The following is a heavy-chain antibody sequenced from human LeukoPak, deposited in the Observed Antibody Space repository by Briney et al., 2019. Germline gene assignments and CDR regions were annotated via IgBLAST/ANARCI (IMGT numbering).Heavy chain of an antibody. V-gene: IGHV3-30*04. CDR1: GFTFSSYA. Sequence: PGGSLRLSCEVSGFTFSSYAMHWVRQAPGKGLEWVAVISSDGSKKDYADSVKGRFTISRDNAKKSLYLQMNSLRAEDTALYYCTRDRDTGRVGTTDFDYWGQGTLVTVSS. D-gene: IGHD5-12*01. CDR2: ISSDGSKK. J-gene: IGHJ4*02. CDR3: TRDRDTGRVGTTDFDY.